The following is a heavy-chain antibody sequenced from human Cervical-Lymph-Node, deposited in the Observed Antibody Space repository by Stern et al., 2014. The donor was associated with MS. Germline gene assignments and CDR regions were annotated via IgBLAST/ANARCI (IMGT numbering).Heavy chain of an antibody. Sequence: EEQLVESGAEVTKPGESLRISCKTSGYDFTRHLIGWVRQLPGKGLEFMGAIDPSDSETRYSPSFQGQVTISAGTSSTIANFQWRSLKASDTGMYFCARQASTVAHRGDYWGQGTLVTVSS. D-gene: IGHD2-21*02. J-gene: IGHJ4*02. V-gene: IGHV5-51*01. CDR2: IDPSDSET. CDR3: ARQASTVAHRGDY. CDR1: GYDFTRHL.